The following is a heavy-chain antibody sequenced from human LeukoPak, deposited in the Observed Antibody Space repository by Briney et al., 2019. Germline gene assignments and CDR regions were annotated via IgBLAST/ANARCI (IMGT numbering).Heavy chain of an antibody. J-gene: IGHJ5*02. CDR2: IYYSGNT. CDR1: GFIVSGNY. CDR3: ARDGGSYGSGSSNWFDP. Sequence: GGSLRLSCAASGFIVSGNYISWVRQAPGKGLEWVSVIYYSGNTYYADSVRGRFTISRDNAKNSLYLQMNSLRAEDTAVYYCARDGGSYGSGSSNWFDPWGQGTLVTVSS. D-gene: IGHD3-10*01. V-gene: IGHV3-66*01.